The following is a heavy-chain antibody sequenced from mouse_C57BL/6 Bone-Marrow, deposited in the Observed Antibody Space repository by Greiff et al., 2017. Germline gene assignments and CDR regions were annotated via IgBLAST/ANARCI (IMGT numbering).Heavy chain of an antibody. V-gene: IGHV5-6*01. CDR2: ISSGGSYT. J-gene: IGHJ2*01. D-gene: IGHD1-3*01. Sequence: VHLVASWGALVKPGGSLPLSCAASGFTFSSYGMSWVRQTPDKRLEWVATISSGGSYTYYPDSVKGRFTISRDNAKNTLYLQMSSLKSEDTAMYYCARQNYNTHYWGQGTTLTVSS. CDR3: ARQNYNTHY. CDR1: GFTFSSYG.